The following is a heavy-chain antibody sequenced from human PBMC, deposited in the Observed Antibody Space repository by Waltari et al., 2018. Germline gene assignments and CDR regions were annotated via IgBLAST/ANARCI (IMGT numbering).Heavy chain of an antibody. CDR1: GFTFSSYA. V-gene: IGHV3-23*01. Sequence: EVQLLESGGGLVQPGGSLRLSCAASGFTFSSYAMSWVRQAPGKGLEWVSVISGSGGSTYYADSVNGRFTISRDNSKNTLYLQMNSLRAEDTAVYYCAKGTYFLTIFGVTITDLWGQGTLVTVSS. D-gene: IGHD3-3*01. CDR3: AKGTYFLTIFGVTITDL. CDR2: ISGSGGST. J-gene: IGHJ5*02.